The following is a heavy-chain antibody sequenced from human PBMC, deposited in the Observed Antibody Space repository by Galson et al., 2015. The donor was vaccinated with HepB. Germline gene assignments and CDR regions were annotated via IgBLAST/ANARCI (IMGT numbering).Heavy chain of an antibody. CDR3: AGAGRGFGSGSNWLDP. D-gene: IGHD3-10*01. J-gene: IGHJ5*02. CDR1: GFGFSTYA. V-gene: IGHV3-30*04. CDR2: ISYDGSNK. Sequence: SLRLSCAAAGFGFSTYAMHWVRQAPGKGLEWVALISYDGSNKFYADSVRGRFTISRDNSKNTVYLQMNSLRAEDTAVYYCAGAGRGFGSGSNWLDPWGQGTLVTVSS.